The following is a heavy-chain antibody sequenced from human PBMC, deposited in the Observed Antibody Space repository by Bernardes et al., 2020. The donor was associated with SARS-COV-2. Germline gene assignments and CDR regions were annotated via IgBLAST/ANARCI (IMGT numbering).Heavy chain of an antibody. CDR3: ARDPGLFFTGSFYS. V-gene: IGHV4-59*01. J-gene: IGHJ4*02. Sequence: SETLSLTCTVSGGSITNSYWSWIRQPPGKGLEWIGYVYHIWSTSYNSSLKSRVTISRDTSNSQFSLRLRSVTAADTALYYCARDPGLFFTGSFYSWGQGMLVTVSS. CDR2: VYHIWST. CDR1: GGSITNSY.